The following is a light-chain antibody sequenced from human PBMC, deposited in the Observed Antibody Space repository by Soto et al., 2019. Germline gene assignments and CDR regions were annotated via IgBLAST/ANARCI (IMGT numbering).Light chain of an antibody. J-gene: IGKJ1*01. CDR2: GAS. V-gene: IGKV3-15*01. CDR1: QSISIN. CDR3: HHYHNSPPWT. Sequence: EIVMTQSPATLSVSPGERATLSCRASQSISINLAWYQQKPGQAPRLLIYGASTRATGIPARFSGSGSGTDFTLSISSLQCEDFAGYYCHHYHNSPPWTFGQVTKVELK.